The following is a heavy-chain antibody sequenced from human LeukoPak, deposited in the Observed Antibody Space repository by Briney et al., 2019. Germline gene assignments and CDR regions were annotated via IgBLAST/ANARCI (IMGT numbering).Heavy chain of an antibody. V-gene: IGHV4-59*01. D-gene: IGHD4-17*01. CDR2: IYYSGST. Sequence: SETLSLTCTASGGSISSYYWSWIRQPPGKGLEWIGYIYYSGSTNYNPSLKSRVTISVDTSKNQFSLKLSSVTAADTAVYYCARVAEDYGDYELDYWGQGTLVTVSS. J-gene: IGHJ4*02. CDR3: ARVAEDYGDYELDY. CDR1: GGSISSYY.